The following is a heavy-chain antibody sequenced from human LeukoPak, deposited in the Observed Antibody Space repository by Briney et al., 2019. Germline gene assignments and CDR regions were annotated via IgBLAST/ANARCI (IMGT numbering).Heavy chain of an antibody. CDR1: GFTFSNYW. CDR3: ARDRASPYYYDSSGYGAFDI. D-gene: IGHD3-22*01. V-gene: IGHV3-7*01. J-gene: IGHJ3*02. CDR2: INHDGSEK. Sequence: GGSLRLSCVASGFTFSNYWMSWVRQAPGKGLEWVANINHDGSEKYHVDSVKGRFTISRDNTKNSLYLQMNSLRGDDTAVYYCARDRASPYYYDSSGYGAFDIWGQGTMVTVSS.